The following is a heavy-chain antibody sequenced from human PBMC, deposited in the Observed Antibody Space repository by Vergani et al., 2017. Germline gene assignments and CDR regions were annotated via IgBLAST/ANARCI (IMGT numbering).Heavy chain of an antibody. CDR2: ISSSGSTI. V-gene: IGHV3-11*01. CDR1: GGSISSSNW. D-gene: IGHD6-19*01. Sequence: QVQLQESGPGLVKPSGTLSLTCAVSGGSISSSNWWSWVRQPPGKGLEWVSYISSSGSTIYYADSVKGRFTISRDNAKNSLYLQMNSLRDEDTAVYYCARDSGRSGWYGDFDYWGQGTLVTVSS. CDR3: ARDSGRSGWYGDFDY. J-gene: IGHJ4*02.